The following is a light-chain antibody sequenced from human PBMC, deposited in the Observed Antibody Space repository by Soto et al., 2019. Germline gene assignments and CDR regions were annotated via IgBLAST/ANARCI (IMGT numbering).Light chain of an antibody. J-gene: IGKJ5*01. V-gene: IGKV3-11*01. CDR2: DAS. CDR3: QQRSNWPL. CDR1: QSVSSY. Sequence: EIVLTHTPATLSFSPGERATRACRASQSVSSYLAWYQQKPGQAPRLLIYDASNRATGIPARFSGSGSGTDFTLTISSLEPEDFAVYYCQQRSNWPLFGQGTRLEVK.